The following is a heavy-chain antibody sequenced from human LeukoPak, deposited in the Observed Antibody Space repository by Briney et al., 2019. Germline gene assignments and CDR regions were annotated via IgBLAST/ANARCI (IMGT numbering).Heavy chain of an antibody. D-gene: IGHD3-22*01. Sequence: GGSLRLSCAASGFTFSTYWMSWVRQAPGKGLEWVAYFAGSDTTTYYADSVKGRFTISRDNARNSLYLQMNSLRAEDTALYYCTTLGYHLDSWGQGTLVTVSS. J-gene: IGHJ4*02. CDR2: FAGSDTTT. V-gene: IGHV3-48*04. CDR3: TTLGYHLDS. CDR1: GFTFSTYW.